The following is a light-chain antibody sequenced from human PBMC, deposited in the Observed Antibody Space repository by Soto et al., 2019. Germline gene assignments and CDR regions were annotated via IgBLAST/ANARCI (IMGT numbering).Light chain of an antibody. J-gene: IGLJ2*01. CDR2: EVN. CDR1: SSDVGGYNY. CDR3: NSYTNSSAVV. V-gene: IGLV2-8*02. Sequence: QSVLTQPPSASRSPGQSVAISCTGTSSDVGGYNYVSWYQQHPGKAPKLMIYEVNKRPSGVPDRFSGSKSGNTASLAISGLQAEDEADYYCNSYTNSSAVVFGGGTKVTVL.